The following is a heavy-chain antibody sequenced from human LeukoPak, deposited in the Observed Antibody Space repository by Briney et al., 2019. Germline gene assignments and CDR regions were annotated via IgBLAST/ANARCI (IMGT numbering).Heavy chain of an antibody. Sequence: GGSLRLSCAASGFTFDDYGMSWVRQAPGKGLEWVSRINWNGGSTGYADSVKGRFTISRDNAKNSLYLQMNSLRAEDTAVYYCASAYYYDSSGPLTGYWGQGTPVTVSS. J-gene: IGHJ4*02. D-gene: IGHD3-22*01. CDR3: ASAYYYDSSGPLTGY. V-gene: IGHV3-20*04. CDR1: GFTFDDYG. CDR2: INWNGGST.